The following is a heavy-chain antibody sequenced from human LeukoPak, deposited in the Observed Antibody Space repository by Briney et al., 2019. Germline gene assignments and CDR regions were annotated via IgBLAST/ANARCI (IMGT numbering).Heavy chain of an antibody. V-gene: IGHV1-46*01. J-gene: IGHJ4*02. CDR2: IHSSGVRT. CDR1: GYTFTNYY. D-gene: IGHD3-22*01. CDR3: ARGIGLDYDSSGLD. Sequence: ASVKVSCKASGYTFTNYYMHWVRQAPGQGLEWMGVIHSSGVRTSFAQKFQGRVTMTRDTSTSTVYMELSSQRSDDTAVYYCARGIGLDYDSSGLDWGQGTLVTVSS.